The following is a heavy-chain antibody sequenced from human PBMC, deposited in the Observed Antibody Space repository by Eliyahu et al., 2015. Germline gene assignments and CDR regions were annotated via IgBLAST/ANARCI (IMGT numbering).Heavy chain of an antibody. V-gene: IGHV1-3*01. CDR3: ASDGDKQAFDI. J-gene: IGHJ3*02. Sequence: QVQLVQSGAEVKKPGASVKVSXXASGYTFTSYAMHWVRQAPGQRLEWMGWINAGNGNTKYSQKFQGRVTITRDTSASTAYMELSSLRSEDTAVYYCASDGDKQAFDIWGQGTMVTVSS. D-gene: IGHD4-17*01. CDR2: INAGNGNT. CDR1: GYTFTSYA.